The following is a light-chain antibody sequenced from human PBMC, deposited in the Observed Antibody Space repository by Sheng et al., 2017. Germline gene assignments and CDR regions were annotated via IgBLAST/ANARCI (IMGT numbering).Light chain of an antibody. CDR1: SSDVGGYNY. Sequence: QSALTQPASVSGSPGQSITISCTGTSSDVGGYNYVSWYQQHPGKAPKLMIYDVSNRPSGVSNRFSGSKSGNTASLTVSGLQAEDEADYYCSSYAGSNNPVFGGGTKLTVL. J-gene: IGLJ2*01. CDR3: SSYAGSNNPV. V-gene: IGLV2-14*01. CDR2: DVS.